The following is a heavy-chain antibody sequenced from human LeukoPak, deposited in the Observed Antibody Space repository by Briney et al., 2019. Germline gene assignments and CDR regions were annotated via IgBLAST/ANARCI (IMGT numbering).Heavy chain of an antibody. Sequence: TGGSLRLSCVVSGFTFDDYAMHWVRQTPGKGLEWVSGITWSGGIIGYADAVRGRFSISRDNARNSLYSEMNSLKTEDTALYYCVKDSEESTSLDAAFDMWGQGTMVTVSS. CDR2: ITWSGGII. J-gene: IGHJ3*02. D-gene: IGHD2-2*01. CDR1: GFTFDDYA. CDR3: VKDSEESTSLDAAFDM. V-gene: IGHV3-9*01.